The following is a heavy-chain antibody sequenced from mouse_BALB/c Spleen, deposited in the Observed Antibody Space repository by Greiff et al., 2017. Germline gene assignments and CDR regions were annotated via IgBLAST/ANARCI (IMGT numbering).Heavy chain of an antibody. J-gene: IGHJ1*01. CDR3: AKNYDPYWYFDV. D-gene: IGHD2-4*01. V-gene: IGHV3-6*02. CDR2: ISYDGSN. Sequence: EVKLQESGPGLVKPSQSLSLTCSVTGYSITSGYYWNWIRQFPGNKLEWMGYISYDGSNNYNPSLKNRISITRDTSKNQFFLKLNSVTTEDTATYYCAKNYDPYWYFDVWGAGTTVTVSS. CDR1: GYSITSGYY.